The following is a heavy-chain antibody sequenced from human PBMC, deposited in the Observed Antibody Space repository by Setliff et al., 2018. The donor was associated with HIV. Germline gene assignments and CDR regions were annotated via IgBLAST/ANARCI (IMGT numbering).Heavy chain of an antibody. CDR3: ARGIAAAGGYFDY. CDR1: GGSISSGGYY. Sequence: TLSLTCTVSGGSISSGGYYWNWIRQHPGKGLEWIGYIYYSGNTYYNPSLKSRITISLDTSKNQFSPKLSSVTAADTAVYYCARGIAAAGGYFDYWGPGTLVTVSS. V-gene: IGHV4-31*03. D-gene: IGHD6-13*01. CDR2: IYYSGNT. J-gene: IGHJ4*02.